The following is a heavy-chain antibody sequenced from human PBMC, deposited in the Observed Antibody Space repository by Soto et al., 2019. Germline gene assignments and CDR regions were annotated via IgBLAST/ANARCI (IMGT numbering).Heavy chain of an antibody. V-gene: IGHV3-7*01. J-gene: IGHJ4*02. CDR2: IQQDGSEK. Sequence: EVQLVESGGGLVQPGGSLRLSCAASGFTFSSYWMSWVRQAPGQGLEWVANIQQDGSEKYYVDSVKGRFTISRDNAKNSLDLQMNSLRAEDTAGYYCARGNWNYVPYWDYWGQGTLVTVSS. CDR1: GFTFSSYW. D-gene: IGHD1-7*01. CDR3: ARGNWNYVPYWDY.